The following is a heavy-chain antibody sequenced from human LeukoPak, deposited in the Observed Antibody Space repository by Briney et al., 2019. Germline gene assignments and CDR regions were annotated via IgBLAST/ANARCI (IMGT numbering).Heavy chain of an antibody. CDR2: ISAYNGNT. Sequence: GASVKVSCKASGYTFTSYGISWVRQAPGQGLEWMGWISAYNGNTNYAQKLQDRVTMTTDTSTSTAYMELRSLRSDDTAVYYCARGENYDFWSGYPTFDPWGQGTLVTVSS. CDR1: GYTFTSYG. D-gene: IGHD3-3*01. CDR3: ARGENYDFWSGYPTFDP. V-gene: IGHV1-18*01. J-gene: IGHJ5*02.